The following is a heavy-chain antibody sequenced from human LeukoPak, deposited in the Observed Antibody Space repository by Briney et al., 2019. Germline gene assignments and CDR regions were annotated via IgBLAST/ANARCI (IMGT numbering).Heavy chain of an antibody. V-gene: IGHV3-23*01. Sequence: GGSLRLSCAASAFTFSSYAMSWVRQAPGKGLEWVSAISGSGGSTYYADSVKGRFTISRDNSKNTLYLQMNSLRAEDTAVYYCAKGDIVVVPAALQVYWGQGTLVTVSS. CDR3: AKGDIVVVPAALQVY. CDR1: AFTFSSYA. J-gene: IGHJ4*02. CDR2: ISGSGGST. D-gene: IGHD2-2*01.